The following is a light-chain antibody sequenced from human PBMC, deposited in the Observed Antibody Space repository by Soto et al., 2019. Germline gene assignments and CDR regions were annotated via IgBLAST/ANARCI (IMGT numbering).Light chain of an antibody. CDR1: TSNLGARYD. V-gene: IGLV1-40*01. CDR2: ANT. CDR3: QSYDSSLGGPWG. J-gene: IGLJ3*02. Sequence: QSVLTQPPSVSGAPGPRVTISCNGSTSNLGARYDVHWYQHLPGTAPKLLISANTNRPSGVPDRFSGSKSGTSASLAITGLQAEDEADYYCQSYDSSLGGPWGFGGGTKLTVL.